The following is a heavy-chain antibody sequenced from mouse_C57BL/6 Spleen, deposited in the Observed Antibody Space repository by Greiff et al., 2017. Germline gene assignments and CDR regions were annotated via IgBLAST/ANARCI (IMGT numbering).Heavy chain of an antibody. J-gene: IGHJ3*01. D-gene: IGHD1-2*01. Sequence: EVQLVESGAELVRPGASVKLSCTASGFNIKDYYMHWVKQRPEQGLEWIGRIDPEDGDTEYAPKFQGKATMTADTSSNTAYLQLSSLTSEDTAVYCCTPVPTAAWFAYWGQGTLVTVSA. V-gene: IGHV14-1*01. CDR3: TPVPTAAWFAY. CDR2: IDPEDGDT. CDR1: GFNIKDYY.